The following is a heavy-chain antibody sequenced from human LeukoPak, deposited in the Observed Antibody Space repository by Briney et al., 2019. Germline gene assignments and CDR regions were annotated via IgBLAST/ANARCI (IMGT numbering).Heavy chain of an antibody. CDR2: IYYSGST. V-gene: IGHV4-39*01. D-gene: IGHD3-22*01. CDR1: GDSISTSSYY. CDR3: ARSYYYDYRQIDY. J-gene: IGHJ4*02. Sequence: SETLSLTCTVSGDSISTSSYYWGWIRQPPGKGLEWLGSIYYSGSTYYNPSLKSRVTIFVDTSKNQFSLNLYSVTAADTAVFYCARSYYYDYRQIDYWGQGTLVTVSS.